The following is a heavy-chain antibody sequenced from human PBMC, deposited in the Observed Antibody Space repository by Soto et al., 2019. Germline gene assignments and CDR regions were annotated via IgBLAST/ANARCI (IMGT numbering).Heavy chain of an antibody. D-gene: IGHD3-3*01. CDR2: INHSGST. Sequence: SETLSLTCAVYGGSFSGYYWSWIRQPPGKGPEWIGEINHSGSTNYNPSLKSRVTISVDTSKNQFSLKLSSVTAADTAVYYCARARANYDFWSGYLSPSEGFDYWGQGTLVTVSS. CDR1: GGSFSGYY. J-gene: IGHJ4*02. V-gene: IGHV4-34*01. CDR3: ARARANYDFWSGYLSPSEGFDY.